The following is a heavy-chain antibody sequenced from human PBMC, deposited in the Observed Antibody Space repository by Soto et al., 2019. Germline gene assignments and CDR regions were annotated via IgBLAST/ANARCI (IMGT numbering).Heavy chain of an antibody. V-gene: IGHV3-30*18. D-gene: IGHD1-26*01. CDR3: AKDYGSYHNWFDP. J-gene: IGHJ5*02. Sequence: GSLRLSCAASGFTFSSYGMHWVRQAPGKGLEWVAVISYDGSNKYYADSVKGRFTISRDNSKNTLYLQMNSLRAEDTAVYYCAKDYGSYHNWFDPWGQGTLVTVSS. CDR2: ISYDGSNK. CDR1: GFTFSSYG.